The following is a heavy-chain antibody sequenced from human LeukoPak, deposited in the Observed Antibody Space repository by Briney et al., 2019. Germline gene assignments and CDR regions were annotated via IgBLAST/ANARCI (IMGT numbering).Heavy chain of an antibody. CDR3: ARGLYIAAAGTSSPYYYYYMDV. Sequence: SETLSLTCTVSGGSISSYYWSWIRQPPGKGLEWIGYIYYSGSTNYNPSLKSRVTISVDTSKNQFSLKLSSVTAADTAVYYCARGLYIAAAGTSSPYYYYYMDVWGKGTTVTVSS. V-gene: IGHV4-59*01. D-gene: IGHD6-13*01. J-gene: IGHJ6*03. CDR1: GGSISSYY. CDR2: IYYSGST.